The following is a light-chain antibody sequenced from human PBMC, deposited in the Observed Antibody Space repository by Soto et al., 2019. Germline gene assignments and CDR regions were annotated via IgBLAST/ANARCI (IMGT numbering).Light chain of an antibody. V-gene: IGLV1-44*01. Sequence: QSVLTQPPSASGSPGQRVTISCSGSSSTVGSNPVNWYQQLPGTAPKLLIYANNQRPSGVPDRFSGSKSGTSASLAISGLQSEDEADYYWAAWDASLSGQVFGTGTKVTVL. CDR2: ANN. J-gene: IGLJ1*01. CDR1: SSTVGSNP. CDR3: AAWDASLSGQV.